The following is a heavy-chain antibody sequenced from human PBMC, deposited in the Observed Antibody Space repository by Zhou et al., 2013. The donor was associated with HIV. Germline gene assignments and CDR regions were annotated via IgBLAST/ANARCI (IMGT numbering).Heavy chain of an antibody. J-gene: IGHJ4*02. CDR3: ARDMSGSRFTAFDY. CDR2: IIPMFGIA. CDR1: GGTFSSYA. D-gene: IGHD1-26*01. V-gene: IGHV1-69*04. Sequence: QVQLVQSGAEVKKPGSSVKVSCKASGGTFSSYAISWVRQAPGQGLEWMGRIIPMFGIANYAQKFQGRVTITADKSTSTAYMELSSLRSEDTAVYYCARDMSGSRFTAFDYWGQGTLVTVSS.